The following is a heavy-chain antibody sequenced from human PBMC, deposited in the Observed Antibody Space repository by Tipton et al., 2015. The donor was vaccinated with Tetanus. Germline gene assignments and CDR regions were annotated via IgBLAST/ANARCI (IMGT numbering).Heavy chain of an antibody. V-gene: IGHV4-31*03. CDR3: ARDQARGARGWNYFDF. Sequence: LVKPTQTLSLTCTVSGVSISGGRYYWSWIRQRPGKGLEWIGDIYSSGSTYTDPSLKGRVTISVDTSENQSSLRLNSVTAADTAVYYCARDQARGARGWNYFDFWGLGTLVTVSS. J-gene: IGHJ4*02. CDR2: IYSSGST. CDR1: GVSISGGRYY. D-gene: IGHD1-26*01.